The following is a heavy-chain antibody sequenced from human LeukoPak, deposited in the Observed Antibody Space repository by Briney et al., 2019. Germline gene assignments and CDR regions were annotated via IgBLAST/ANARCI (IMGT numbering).Heavy chain of an antibody. CDR2: ILGSGVTT. Sequence: GGSLRLSCAASAFTFSSYAMHWVRQAPGKGLEWVSGILGSGVTTYYADSVKGRFTISRDNSKNTLYLQMNSLRAEDTAVYYRAKDRVTASWYFDLWGRGTLVTVSS. V-gene: IGHV3-23*01. CDR1: AFTFSSYA. D-gene: IGHD2-21*02. CDR3: AKDRVTASWYFDL. J-gene: IGHJ2*01.